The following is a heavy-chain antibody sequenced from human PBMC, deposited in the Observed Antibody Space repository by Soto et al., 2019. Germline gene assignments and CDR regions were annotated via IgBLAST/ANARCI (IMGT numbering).Heavy chain of an antibody. V-gene: IGHV3-48*02. Sequence: EVQVVESGGGLVQPGGSLRLSCAASGFTFSSNSMNCVRQAPGKGLEGISYISSSSSTIYADSVKGRFTISRDHATNSLYLQMNSLKDEDTGVYYCARVIWSGPLASDLWGQGTLVPGSS. CDR2: ISSSSSTI. D-gene: IGHD3-3*01. J-gene: IGHJ5*02. CDR3: ARVIWSGPLASDL. CDR1: GFTFSSNS.